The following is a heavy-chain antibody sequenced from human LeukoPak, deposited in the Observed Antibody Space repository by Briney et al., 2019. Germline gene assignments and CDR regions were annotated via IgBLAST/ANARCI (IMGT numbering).Heavy chain of an antibody. CDR1: GFIFTKYD. J-gene: IGHJ4*02. V-gene: IGHV3-13*01. CDR2: IDRDGVT. Sequence: GGSLRLSCAASGFIFTKYDMHWARHVTGRGLEWVSGIDRDGVTYYSDSVKGRFTMSRENGENSVYLQLNSLRAGDTAVYFCARENLEYGDYAIDYWGQGILVTVSS. D-gene: IGHD4-17*01. CDR3: ARENLEYGDYAIDY.